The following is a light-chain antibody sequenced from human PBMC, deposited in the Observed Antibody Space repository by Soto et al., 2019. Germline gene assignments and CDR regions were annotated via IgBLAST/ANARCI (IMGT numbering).Light chain of an antibody. J-gene: IGKJ1*01. CDR2: KAS. Sequence: IQMTQSPSTLSASVGDRVTITCRASQSISSWLAWYQQKPGKAPKLLIYKASSLESGVPSRFSGSGSGTEFPLTISRLHPDDFASYYCQQYNSYPWTSVQGT. CDR1: QSISSW. V-gene: IGKV1-5*03. CDR3: QQYNSYPWT.